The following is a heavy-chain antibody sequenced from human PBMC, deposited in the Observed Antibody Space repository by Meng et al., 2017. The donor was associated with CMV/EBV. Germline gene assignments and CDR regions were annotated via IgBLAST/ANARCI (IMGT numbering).Heavy chain of an antibody. Sequence: GGSLRLSCAASGFTFSSYAVHWVRQAPGKGLEWVAVISYDGSNKYYADSVKGRFTISRDNSKNTLYLQMNSLRAEDTAVYYCAREALLELVDGDYYYYGMDVWGQGTTVTVSS. J-gene: IGHJ6*02. CDR2: ISYDGSNK. D-gene: IGHD3-3*01. CDR1: GFTFSSYA. CDR3: AREALLELVDGDYYYYGMDV. V-gene: IGHV3-30-3*01.